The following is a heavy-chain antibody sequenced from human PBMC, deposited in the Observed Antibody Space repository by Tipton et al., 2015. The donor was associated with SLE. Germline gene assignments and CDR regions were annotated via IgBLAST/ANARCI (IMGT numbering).Heavy chain of an antibody. D-gene: IGHD2-8*01. CDR2: IYSAGST. J-gene: IGHJ4*02. Sequence: TLSLTCSVSGGSISNYYWSWIRKPPGKGLEYIGYIYSAGSTSYNPSLRSRVTMSVDTSKNQFSLDLTSLTAADTAVYYCARHLCTNGVCPFDYWGQGILVTVSS. CDR3: ARHLCTNGVCPFDY. V-gene: IGHV4-59*08. CDR1: GGSISNYY.